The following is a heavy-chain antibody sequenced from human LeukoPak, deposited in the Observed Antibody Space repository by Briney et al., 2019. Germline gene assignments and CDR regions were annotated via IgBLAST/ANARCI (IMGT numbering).Heavy chain of an antibody. J-gene: IGHJ4*02. D-gene: IGHD3-22*01. Sequence: ASVKVSCKASGYTFTSYDINWVRQATGQGLEWMGWMNPNSGNTGYAQKFQGRVTITRNTSISTAYMELSSLRSEDTAVYYCARDPQPYYYDSSGYFDYWGQGTLVTISS. CDR1: GYTFTSYD. CDR2: MNPNSGNT. V-gene: IGHV1-8*03. CDR3: ARDPQPYYYDSSGYFDY.